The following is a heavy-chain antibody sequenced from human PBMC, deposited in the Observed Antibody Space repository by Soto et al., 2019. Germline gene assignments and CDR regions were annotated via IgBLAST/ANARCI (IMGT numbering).Heavy chain of an antibody. CDR1: GYTFTSYA. J-gene: IGHJ4*02. V-gene: IGHV1-3*01. CDR2: INAGNGNT. CDR3: AREQQFDTGNFDY. D-gene: IGHD1-1*01. Sequence: GASVKVSCKASGYTFTSYAIHWVRQAPGQRLEWMGWINAGNGNTKYSQKFQDRVTITRDTSASTVYMALSSLRFEDTAVYYCAREQQFDTGNFDYWGQGTLVTVSS.